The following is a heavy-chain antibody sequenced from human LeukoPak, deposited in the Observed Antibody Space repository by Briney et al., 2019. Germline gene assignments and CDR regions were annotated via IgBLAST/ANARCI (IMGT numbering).Heavy chain of an antibody. CDR3: SSSYSPDSSGYGPLAS. Sequence: GGSLRLSCAASGFTFSSYAMSWVRQAPGKGLEWVGFVRRGASGGATYYAASVKDRFIISRDDSKGVAYLQINSLETEDTAVYYCSSSYSPDSSGYGPLASWGQGPLVPVSS. V-gene: IGHV3-49*04. J-gene: IGHJ4*02. D-gene: IGHD3-22*01. CDR2: VRRGASGGAT. CDR1: GFTFSSYA.